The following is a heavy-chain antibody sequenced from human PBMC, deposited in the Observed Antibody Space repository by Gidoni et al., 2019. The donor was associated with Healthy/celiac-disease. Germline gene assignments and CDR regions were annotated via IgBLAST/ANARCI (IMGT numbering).Heavy chain of an antibody. V-gene: IGHV3-15*01. D-gene: IGHD1-26*01. CDR1: GFTFSNAW. J-gene: IGHJ4*02. CDR2: IKSKTDGGTT. CDR3: TTEGVVGATTSGDY. Sequence: EVQLVESGGGLVKPGGSLRLSCAASGFTFSNAWISWVRQAPGKGLEWVGRIKSKTDGGTTDYAAPVKGRFTISRDDSKNTLYLQMNSLKTEDTAVYYCTTEGVVGATTSGDYWGQGTLVTVSS.